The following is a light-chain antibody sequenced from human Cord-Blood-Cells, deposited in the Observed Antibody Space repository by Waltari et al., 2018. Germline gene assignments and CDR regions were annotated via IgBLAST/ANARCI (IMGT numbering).Light chain of an antibody. CDR3: QQYGSSPLT. V-gene: IGKV3-20*01. CDR1: QSVSSSY. CDR2: GAS. J-gene: IGKJ2*01. Sequence: EIVLTQSPGTLSLSPGEKATLSFRASQSVSSSYLAWYQQKPGQAPRLLIYGASRRATCIPDRFSGSGSGTDFTLTISRLEPEDFAVYYCQQYGSSPLTFGQGTKLEIK.